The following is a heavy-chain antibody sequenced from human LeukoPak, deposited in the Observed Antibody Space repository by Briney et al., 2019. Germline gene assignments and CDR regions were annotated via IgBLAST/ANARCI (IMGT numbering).Heavy chain of an antibody. V-gene: IGHV3-7*01. CDR1: GFTFSNSW. J-gene: IGHJ4*02. CDR2: MNLDGSEK. CDR3: ARDPGYGSVDF. Sequence: GGSLRLSCVASGFTFSNSWMAWVRRSPEKGLKWVASMNLDGSEKYYMDSVKGRFTISRDNAENSLHLQMNSLRAEDSAIYYCARDPGYGSVDFWGQGTLVTVSS. D-gene: IGHD2-15*01.